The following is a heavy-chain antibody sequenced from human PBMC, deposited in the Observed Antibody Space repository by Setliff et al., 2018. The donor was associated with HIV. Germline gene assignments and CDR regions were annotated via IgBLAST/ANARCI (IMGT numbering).Heavy chain of an antibody. V-gene: IGHV3-30*02. CDR2: IRYDGSNK. D-gene: IGHD5-12*01. Sequence: LRLSCAASGFTFSSYGMHWVRQAPGKGLEWVAFIRYDGSNKYYADSVKGRFTISRDNSKNTLYLQMNSLRAEDTGVYYCHSGYDSEEQSYFDYWGQGTLVTVSS. CDR3: HSGYDSEEQSYFDY. CDR1: GFTFSSYG. J-gene: IGHJ4*02.